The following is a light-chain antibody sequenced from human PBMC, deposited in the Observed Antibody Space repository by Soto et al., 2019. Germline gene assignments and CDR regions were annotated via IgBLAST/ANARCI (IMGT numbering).Light chain of an antibody. CDR3: QRYNSNSRT. CDR1: QNVNSW. CDR2: DAS. J-gene: IGKJ1*01. V-gene: IGKV1-5*01. Sequence: DIQMTQSPSTLSASVGDRVTITCRASQNVNSWVAWYQQKPGKAPKFLIYDASNLERGVPSSFSGRGSGTEFTLTISSLQPDDFATYYCQRYNSNSRTFGQGTRV.